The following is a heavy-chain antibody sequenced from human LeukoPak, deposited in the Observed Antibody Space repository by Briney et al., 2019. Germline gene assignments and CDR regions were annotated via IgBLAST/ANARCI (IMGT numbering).Heavy chain of an antibody. Sequence: PGGSLRLSCATSGFTFTNYWMVWVRHAPGKGLVWVSRINSDGGTTNYADSVKGRFTISRDNAKNTLYLQMKSLRAEDTAVYFCARAPENYDVLTGYYGWYFDFWGRGTLVTVSS. CDR1: GFTFTNYW. V-gene: IGHV3-74*01. CDR2: INSDGGTT. D-gene: IGHD3-9*01. CDR3: ARAPENYDVLTGYYGWYFDF. J-gene: IGHJ2*01.